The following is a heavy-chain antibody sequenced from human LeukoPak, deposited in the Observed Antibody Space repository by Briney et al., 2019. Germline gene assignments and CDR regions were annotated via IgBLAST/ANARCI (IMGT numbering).Heavy chain of an antibody. D-gene: IGHD5-24*01. Sequence: PGGSLRLSCAASGFTIRSYWMHWVRQAPGKGLEWVSRVIRDGSFTNYADSVKGRFTISRDNAKNTLYLQMSSLRAEDTAVYFCVRDGDDFNFDYWGQGSLVTVSS. CDR3: VRDGDDFNFDY. V-gene: IGHV3-74*01. CDR2: VIRDGSFT. CDR1: GFTIRSYW. J-gene: IGHJ4*02.